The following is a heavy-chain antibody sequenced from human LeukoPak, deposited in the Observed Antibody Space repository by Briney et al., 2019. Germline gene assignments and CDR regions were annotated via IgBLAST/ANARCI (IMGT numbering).Heavy chain of an antibody. Sequence: PERSMRHSCAASGFTFSSYGMHWVRQAPGKGLEWVAFIRDKRNNKYYADSEKGRFTISRDNSKNTLYLQMNSLRAEDTAVYYCAKDTTPPKAGFDPWGQGTMVSVSS. V-gene: IGHV3-30*02. CDR3: AKDTTPPKAGFDP. J-gene: IGHJ5*02. CDR2: IRDKRNNK. CDR1: GFTFSSYG. D-gene: IGHD1-14*01.